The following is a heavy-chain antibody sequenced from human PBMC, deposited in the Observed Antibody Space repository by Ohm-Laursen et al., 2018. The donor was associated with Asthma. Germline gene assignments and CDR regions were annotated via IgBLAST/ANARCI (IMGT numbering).Heavy chain of an antibody. CDR1: GFSLSTSGVG. CDR2: IYWDDDK. Sequence: TQTLTLTCTFSGFSLSTSGVGVGWIRQPPGKALEWLALIYWDDDKRYSPSLRSRLSITKDTSKSQVVLTMTNMDPVDVATYYCAHTVCSTSCYTAFDIWGQGTMVTVAS. V-gene: IGHV2-5*02. J-gene: IGHJ3*02. CDR3: AHTVCSTSCYTAFDI. D-gene: IGHD2-2*02.